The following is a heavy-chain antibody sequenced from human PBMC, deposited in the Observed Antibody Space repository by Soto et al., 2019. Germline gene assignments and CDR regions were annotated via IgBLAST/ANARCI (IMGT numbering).Heavy chain of an antibody. CDR1: GDTFSSYA. CDR2: IIPIFGTA. Sequence: ASVKVSCKASGDTFSSYAISWVRQAPGQGLEWMGGIIPIFGTANYAQKFQGRVTITADESTSTAYMELSSLRSEDTAVYYCARGGWATVTPNWFDPWGQGTLVTVSS. D-gene: IGHD4-17*01. V-gene: IGHV1-69*13. CDR3: ARGGWATVTPNWFDP. J-gene: IGHJ5*02.